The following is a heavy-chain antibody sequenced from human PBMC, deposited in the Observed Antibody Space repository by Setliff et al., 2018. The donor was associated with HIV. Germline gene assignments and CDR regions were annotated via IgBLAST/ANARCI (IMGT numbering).Heavy chain of an antibody. D-gene: IGHD1-26*01. CDR2: INHSGST. V-gene: IGHV4-4*02. CDR3: ARASVGATGLYAFDI. CDR1: DGSISSSNW. Sequence: LSLTCAVSDGSISSSNWWSWVRQPPGKGLEWIGEINHSGSTNYNPSLKSRVTISIDTSRKQFSLRLNSLTATDTALYYCARASVGATGLYAFDIWGQGTVVTVSS. J-gene: IGHJ3*02.